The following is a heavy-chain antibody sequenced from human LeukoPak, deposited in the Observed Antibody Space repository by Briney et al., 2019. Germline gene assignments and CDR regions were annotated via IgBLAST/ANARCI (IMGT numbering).Heavy chain of an antibody. J-gene: IGHJ4*02. V-gene: IGHV3-23*01. CDR1: GFTFSSYT. CDR3: AKRNIGFLEWLSEFDY. Sequence: PGGSLRLSCAASGFTFSSYTMSWVRQAPGKGLEWVSVISGSGGSTYYADSVKGRFTISRDNSKNTLYLQMNSLRAEDTAVYYCAKRNIGFLEWLSEFDYWGQGTLVTVSS. D-gene: IGHD3-3*01. CDR2: ISGSGGST.